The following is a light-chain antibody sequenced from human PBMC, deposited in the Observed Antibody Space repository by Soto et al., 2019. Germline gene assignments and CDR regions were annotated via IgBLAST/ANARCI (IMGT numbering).Light chain of an antibody. J-gene: IGKJ4*01. Sequence: AIQLTQSPSSLSASIGDRVTITCRARQGIGSALAWYQQAPGKPPKLLIFDASTLENGVPSRFSGGASGTDFTLTISSLHPEDFATYYCLLFNTYPQAFGGGTKVEIK. V-gene: IGKV1-13*02. CDR1: QGIGSA. CDR2: DAS. CDR3: LLFNTYPQA.